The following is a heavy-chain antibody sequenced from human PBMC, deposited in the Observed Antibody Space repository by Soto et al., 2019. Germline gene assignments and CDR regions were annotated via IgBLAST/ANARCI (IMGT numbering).Heavy chain of an antibody. V-gene: IGHV3-23*01. J-gene: IGHJ4*02. CDR2: ISGSGGST. Sequence: GGSLRLSCAASGFTFSSYAMSWVRQAPGKGLEWVSDISGSGGSTYYADSVKGRFTISRDNSKNTLYLQMNSLRAEDTAVYYCAKEDGLLGSGWYHPSFDYWGQGTLVTVSS. D-gene: IGHD6-19*01. CDR3: AKEDGLLGSGWYHPSFDY. CDR1: GFTFSSYA.